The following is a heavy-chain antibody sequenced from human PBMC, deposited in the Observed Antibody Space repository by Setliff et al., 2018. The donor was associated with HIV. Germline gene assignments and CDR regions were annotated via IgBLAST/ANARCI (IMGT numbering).Heavy chain of an antibody. J-gene: IGHJ4*02. CDR2: INPNSGGT. CDR1: GYTFTGYY. CDR3: HLNSGGXSYGYIDY. D-gene: IGHD5-18*01. V-gene: IGHV1-2*06. Sequence: ASVKVSCKASGYTFTGYYMHWVRQAPGQGLEWMGRINPNSGGTNYAQKFQGRVTMTRDTSISTAYMELSRLRSDDTAGYYCHLNSGGXSYGYIDYWGQGTLVTVSS.